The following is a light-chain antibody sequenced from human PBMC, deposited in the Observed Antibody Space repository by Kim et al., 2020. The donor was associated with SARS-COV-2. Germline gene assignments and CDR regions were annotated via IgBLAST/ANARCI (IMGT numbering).Light chain of an antibody. CDR2: DAS. V-gene: IGKV3-15*01. CDR1: RSVSNK. J-gene: IGKJ1*01. CDR3: QQYNVWRT. Sequence: PGERATITCRASRSVSNKLAWYQHQRGQAPRLLIYDASTRESGIPARFSGSGSGTEFTLTISSLQSEDSAAYYCQQYNVWRTFGQGTKVDIK.